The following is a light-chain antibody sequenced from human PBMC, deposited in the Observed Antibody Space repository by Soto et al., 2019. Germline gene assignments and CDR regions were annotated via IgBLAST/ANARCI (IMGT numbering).Light chain of an antibody. V-gene: IGLV2-14*01. CDR1: SSDVGGYNY. J-gene: IGLJ1*01. CDR2: DVS. Sequence: QSALTQPASVSGSPGQSITISCTGTSSDVGGYNYVSWYQQHPGKAPKLMIYDVSNRPSGVSNRFSGSKSGNTASLTISGLQAEDEEDYYCSSYTSSSTHYVFGTGTKVTVL. CDR3: SSYTSSSTHYV.